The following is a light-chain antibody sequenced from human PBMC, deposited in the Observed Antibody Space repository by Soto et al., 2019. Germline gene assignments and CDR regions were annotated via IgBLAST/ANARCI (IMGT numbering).Light chain of an antibody. V-gene: IGKV1D-12*01. J-gene: IGKJ5*01. CDR3: SHANSFPLT. CDR2: AAS. CDR1: HGSSSW. Sequence: DIQMTQSPSSVSASVGDRVTITCRARHGSSSWLAWYQKKPGKAPKLLIYAASSLQRRVPSRFSGSGSGTEFTLSISRLQPEDFGTYYCSHANSFPLTFGQGTRREIK.